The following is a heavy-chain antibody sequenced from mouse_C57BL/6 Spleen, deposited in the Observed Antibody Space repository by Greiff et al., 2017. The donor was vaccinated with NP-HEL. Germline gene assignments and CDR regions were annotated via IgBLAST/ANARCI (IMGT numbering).Heavy chain of an antibody. J-gene: IGHJ1*03. CDR2: IYPGNGDT. D-gene: IGHD1-1*01. CDR3: ARDYCSRIV. CDR1: GYAFSSSW. Sequence: VQLQQSGPELVKPGASVKISCKASGYAFSSSWMNWVKQRPGKGLEWIGRIYPGNGDTNYNGKFKGKATLTADKSYSTAYMQLSSLTSEDSAVYFYARDYCSRIVWGTGTTVTVSS. V-gene: IGHV1-82*01.